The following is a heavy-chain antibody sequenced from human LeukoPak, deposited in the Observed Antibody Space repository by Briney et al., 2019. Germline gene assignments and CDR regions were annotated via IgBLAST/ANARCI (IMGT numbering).Heavy chain of an antibody. D-gene: IGHD5-12*01. Sequence: SETLSLTCTVSGGSISSYYWSWIRQPPGKGLEWIGYIYYSGSTNYNPSLKSRVTISVDTSKNQFSLKLSSVTAADTAVYYCARVIGHSGYDWGHYFDYWGQGTLVTVPS. J-gene: IGHJ4*02. V-gene: IGHV4-59*01. CDR3: ARVIGHSGYDWGHYFDY. CDR2: IYYSGST. CDR1: GGSISSYY.